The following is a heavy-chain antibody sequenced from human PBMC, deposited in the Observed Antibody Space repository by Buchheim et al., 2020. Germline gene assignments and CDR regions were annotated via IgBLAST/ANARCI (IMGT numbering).Heavy chain of an antibody. CDR3: ATSSYYYDSSGYYLGAFDI. Sequence: QLQLQESGSGLVKPSQTLSLTCAVSGGSISSGGYSWSWIRQPPGKGLEWIGYIYHSGSTYYNQSLKSRDTISVDRSKNKFSLKLSSVTAADTAVYYCATSSYYYDSSGYYLGAFDIWGQGT. J-gene: IGHJ3*02. CDR2: IYHSGST. V-gene: IGHV4-30-2*01. CDR1: GGSISSGGYS. D-gene: IGHD3-22*01.